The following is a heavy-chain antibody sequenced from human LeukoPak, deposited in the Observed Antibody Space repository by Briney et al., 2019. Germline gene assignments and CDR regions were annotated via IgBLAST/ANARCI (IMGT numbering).Heavy chain of an antibody. J-gene: IGHJ4*02. D-gene: IGHD2-8*01. CDR1: GFTVSSNY. V-gene: IGHV3-53*01. CDR3: AVETSQWRNVY. Sequence: PGGSLRLSCATSGFTVSSNYMSWIRQAPGKGLEWVSVIYSGGSTYYADSVKGRFTISRDNSKNTLFLQMNSLRAEDTAVYFCAVETSQWRNVYWGRGALVTVSS. CDR2: IYSGGST.